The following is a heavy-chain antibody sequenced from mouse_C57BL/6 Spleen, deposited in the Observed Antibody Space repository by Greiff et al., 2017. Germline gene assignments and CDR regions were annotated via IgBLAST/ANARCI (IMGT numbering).Heavy chain of an antibody. CDR2: INPGSGGT. V-gene: IGHV1-54*01. J-gene: IGHJ1*03. D-gene: IGHD1-1*01. Sequence: QVQLQQPGAELVRPGTSVKVSCKASGYAFTNYLIEWVKQRPGQGLEWIGVINPGSGGTNYNEKFKGKATLTADKSSSTAYMQLSSLTSEDSAVYFCARRGYYGSSYWYFDVWGTGTTVTVSS. CDR1: GYAFTNYL. CDR3: ARRGYYGSSYWYFDV.